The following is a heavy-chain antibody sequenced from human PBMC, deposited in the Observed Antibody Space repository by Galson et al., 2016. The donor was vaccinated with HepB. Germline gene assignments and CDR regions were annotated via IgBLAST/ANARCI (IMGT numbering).Heavy chain of an antibody. J-gene: IGHJ5*02. Sequence: SETLSLTCDVYGASFSGYYWSWIRQPPGKGLEWIGEIKHSGSTNYNPSLKSRVTISIDRSKKQFSLKLSSVTAADTAVYYCAREATRGWFDPWGQGTLVTASS. CDR2: IKHSGST. CDR1: GASFSGYY. V-gene: IGHV4-34*01. CDR3: AREATRGWFDP.